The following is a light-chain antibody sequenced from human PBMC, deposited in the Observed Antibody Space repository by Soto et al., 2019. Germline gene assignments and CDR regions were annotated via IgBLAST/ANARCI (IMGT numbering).Light chain of an antibody. Sequence: DIQMTQSPSSLSASVGDRVTITCRASQSISSYLNWYQQKPGTAPKLLIYAASSLQSGVPSRFSGSGSGTDFTLTISRLQPEDFATYYCQQSCGVTFGPGTKVDIK. CDR1: QSISSY. CDR3: QQSCGVT. V-gene: IGKV1-39*01. CDR2: AAS. J-gene: IGKJ3*01.